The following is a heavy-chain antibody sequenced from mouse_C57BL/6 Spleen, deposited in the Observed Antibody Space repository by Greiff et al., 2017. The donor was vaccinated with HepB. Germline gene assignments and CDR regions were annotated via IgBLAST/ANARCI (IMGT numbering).Heavy chain of an antibody. J-gene: IGHJ3*01. Sequence: VQLQQSGPELVKPGASVKISCKASGYAFSSSWMNWVKQRPGQGLEWIGRIYPGDGDTNYNGKFKGKATLTADKSSSTAYMQLSSLTSEGSAVYFCARSQLLAWFAYWGQGTLVTVSA. CDR2: IYPGDGDT. V-gene: IGHV1-82*01. CDR3: ARSQLLAWFAY. D-gene: IGHD2-1*01. CDR1: GYAFSSSW.